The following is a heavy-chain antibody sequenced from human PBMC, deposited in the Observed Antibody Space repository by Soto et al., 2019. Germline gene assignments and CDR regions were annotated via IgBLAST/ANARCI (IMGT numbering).Heavy chain of an antibody. CDR3: AKDGNYCDGSGCYDVLDI. D-gene: IGHD3-22*01. Sequence: EVQLVESGGGLVQPGGSLRLSCVASGFTFSNYWMVWVRQAPGKGLEWVANIKGDGRVKNLVDSVRGRFIISRDNAKNSLYLHMNSLRGEDTAVYYCAKDGNYCDGSGCYDVLDIWGQWTMVAVSS. CDR1: GFTFSNYW. CDR2: IKGDGRVK. V-gene: IGHV3-7*05. J-gene: IGHJ3*02.